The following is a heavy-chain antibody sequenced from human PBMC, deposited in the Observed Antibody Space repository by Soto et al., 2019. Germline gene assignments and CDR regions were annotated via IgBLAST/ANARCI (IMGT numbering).Heavy chain of an antibody. CDR1: NFTFSSYA. Sequence: EVQLLESGGGLVQPGGSLRLSCAASNFTFSSYAMSWVRQAPGKGLEWVSTISSSGGSTYYADSVKGRFTISRDNSKNTLYLRMISLRAEDTAVYYCAFHYGESHHWGHGTLVTVSS. CDR2: ISSSGGST. V-gene: IGHV3-23*01. D-gene: IGHD4-17*01. CDR3: AFHYGESHH. J-gene: IGHJ4*01.